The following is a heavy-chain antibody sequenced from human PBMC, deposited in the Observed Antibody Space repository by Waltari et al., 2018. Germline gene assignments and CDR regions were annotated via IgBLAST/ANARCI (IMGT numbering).Heavy chain of an antibody. CDR2: IYSGGST. CDR1: GFTVSSNY. V-gene: IGHV3-53*01. D-gene: IGHD3-22*01. J-gene: IGHJ4*02. Sequence: EVQLVESGGGLIQPGGSLRLSCAASGFTVSSNYMSWVRQAPGKGLEWVSVIYSGGSTDYADSVKGRFTISRDNSKNTLYLQMNSLRAEDTAVYYCARDLWYDSSGYGYWGQGTLVTVSS. CDR3: ARDLWYDSSGYGY.